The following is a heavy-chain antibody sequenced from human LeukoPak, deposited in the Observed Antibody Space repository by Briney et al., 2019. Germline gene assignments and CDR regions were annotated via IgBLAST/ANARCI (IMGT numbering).Heavy chain of an antibody. CDR1: GGSISGFY. CDR2: INHSGST. Sequence: SETLSLTCTVSGGSISGFYWSWIRQPPGKGLEWIGEINHSGSTNYNPSLKSRVTISVDKSKNQFSLKLSSVTAADTAVYYCARITGGSGWYYYYYMDVWGKGTTVTISS. D-gene: IGHD6-19*01. CDR3: ARITGGSGWYYYYYMDV. V-gene: IGHV4-34*01. J-gene: IGHJ6*03.